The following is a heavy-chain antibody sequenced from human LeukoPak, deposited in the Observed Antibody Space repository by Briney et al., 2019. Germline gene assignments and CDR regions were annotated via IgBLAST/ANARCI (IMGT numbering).Heavy chain of an antibody. J-gene: IGHJ4*02. Sequence: GESLKISCKGSGYSFTSYWSGWVRQMPGKGLEWMGIIYPGDSDTRYSPSFQGQVTISADKSISTAYLQWSSLKASDTATYYCARGGAYCGGDCYSGDYWGQGTLVTVSS. D-gene: IGHD2-21*02. CDR2: IYPGDSDT. CDR3: ARGGAYCGGDCYSGDY. V-gene: IGHV5-51*01. CDR1: GYSFTSYW.